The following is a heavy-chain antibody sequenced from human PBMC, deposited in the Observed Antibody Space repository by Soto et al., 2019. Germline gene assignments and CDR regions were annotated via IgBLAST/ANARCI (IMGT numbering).Heavy chain of an antibody. CDR1: GDSISSGNHY. J-gene: IGHJ6*02. Sequence: LSLTCTVSGDSISSGNHYWSWIRQPPGKGLEWIGYIYYSGSTYYSPSLKSRVTISVDTSKNQFSLKLNSVTAADTAVYYCARKGYIGNFAMDVWGQGTTVTVSS. CDR3: ARKGYIGNFAMDV. V-gene: IGHV4-30-4*01. D-gene: IGHD5-12*01. CDR2: IYYSGST.